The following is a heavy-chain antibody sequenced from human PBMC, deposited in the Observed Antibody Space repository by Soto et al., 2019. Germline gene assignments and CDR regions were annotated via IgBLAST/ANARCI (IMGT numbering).Heavy chain of an antibody. D-gene: IGHD3-10*01. CDR2: SYYSGSA. CDR3: ARGKFGELLVPFDY. Sequence: SETLSRTGTVSGGSIRSGNYYWSWIRQPPGNGLEWIGYSYYSGSAYYNPSLKSRVTISVDTSKNQFSLKLSSVTAADTAVYYCARGKFGELLVPFDYWGRGTLVT. V-gene: IGHV4-30-4*01. CDR1: GGSIRSGNYY. J-gene: IGHJ4*02.